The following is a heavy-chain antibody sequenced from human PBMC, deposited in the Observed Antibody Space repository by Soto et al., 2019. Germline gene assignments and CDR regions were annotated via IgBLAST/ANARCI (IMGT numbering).Heavy chain of an antibody. CDR2: INYSGST. Sequence: SETLSLTCTASGGSVSNYYWTWIRQPPGKGLEWISYINYSGSTDHSPSLKSRVTISLDTSKNQFSLRLISVTAADTAVYYCARLAPRYRIRDYNYYSLDFWGQGTTVTVSS. CDR3: ARLAPRYRIRDYNYYSLDF. D-gene: IGHD3-16*02. J-gene: IGHJ6*02. CDR1: GGSVSNYY. V-gene: IGHV4-59*02.